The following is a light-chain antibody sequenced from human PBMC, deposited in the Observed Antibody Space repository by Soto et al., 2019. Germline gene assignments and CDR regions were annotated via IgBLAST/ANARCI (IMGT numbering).Light chain of an antibody. J-gene: IGKJ4*01. CDR1: QSVSSN. V-gene: IGKV3-15*01. Sequence: EIVMTQSPVTLSVSPGERATLSCRASQSVSSNLAWYQQKPGQAPRLLIYGASTRATGIPARFSGSGSGTEFTLTINRLQSEDFAVYYCQQYNNWPPLTFGGGTKVEIK. CDR2: GAS. CDR3: QQYNNWPPLT.